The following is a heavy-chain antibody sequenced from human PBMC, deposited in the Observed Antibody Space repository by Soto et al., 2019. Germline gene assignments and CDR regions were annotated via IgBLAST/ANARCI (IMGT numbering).Heavy chain of an antibody. CDR1: GFTFSNAW. V-gene: IGHV3-15*01. CDR3: TTNHGEDYYDSSGSQGAFDI. J-gene: IGHJ3*02. D-gene: IGHD3-22*01. Sequence: TGGSLRLSCAASGFTFSNAWMSWVRQAPGKGLEWVGRIKSKTDGGTTDYAAPVKGRFTISRDDSKNTLYLQMNSLKTEDTAVYYCTTNHGEDYYDSSGSQGAFDIWGQGTMVTVSS. CDR2: IKSKTDGGTT.